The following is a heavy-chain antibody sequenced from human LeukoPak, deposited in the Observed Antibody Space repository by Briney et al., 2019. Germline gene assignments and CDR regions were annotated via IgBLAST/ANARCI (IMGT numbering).Heavy chain of an antibody. CDR2: ISGGGTTT. CDR3: ARQGTVAGGEDAFDI. CDR1: GFTFRSYT. J-gene: IGHJ3*02. V-gene: IGHV3-23*01. D-gene: IGHD6-19*01. Sequence: GGSLRLSCAASGFTFRSYTMNWVRQAPGKGLEWVSTISGGGTTTYYADSVKGRFTISRDNSKNTLCLQMNSLRAEDTAVYYCARQGTVAGGEDAFDIWGQGTMVTVSS.